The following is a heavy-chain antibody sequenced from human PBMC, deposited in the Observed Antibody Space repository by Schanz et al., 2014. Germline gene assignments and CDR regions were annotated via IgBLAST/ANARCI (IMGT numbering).Heavy chain of an antibody. CDR2: IHNRGTT. CDR1: GGSINIGGHY. D-gene: IGHD2-2*01. J-gene: IGHJ5*02. Sequence: QVQLQESGPGLVEPSQTLSLSCTVSGGSINIGGHYWSWIRQRPGKGLECLGYIHNRGTTYYSPFLRSRLSMSVAPSETHFPRKLSSVTAADTAVYYCARHGELGGCSSSSCWALNWFDPWGQGTLVIVSS. V-gene: IGHV4-31*03. CDR3: ARHGELGGCSSSSCWALNWFDP.